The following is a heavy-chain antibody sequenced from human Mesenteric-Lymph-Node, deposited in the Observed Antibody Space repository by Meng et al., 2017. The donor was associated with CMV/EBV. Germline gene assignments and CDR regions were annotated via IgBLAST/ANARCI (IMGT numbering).Heavy chain of an antibody. CDR3: AKNRGLIGLDYYYTMDV. V-gene: IGHV1-2*02. Sequence: YTFVGYYLHWVRQAPGQGFEWMGWINPESGVTNLAQKFRDRVTMTRDTSISTAYMELSGLRVDDTAQYYCAKNRGLIGLDYYYTMDVWGQGTTVTVSS. D-gene: IGHD3-10*01. CDR2: INPESGVT. CDR1: YTFVGYY. J-gene: IGHJ6*02.